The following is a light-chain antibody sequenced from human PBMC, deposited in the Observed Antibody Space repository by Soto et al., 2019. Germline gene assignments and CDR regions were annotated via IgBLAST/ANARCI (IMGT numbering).Light chain of an antibody. CDR2: ATF. J-gene: IGKJ4*01. CDR3: QKYNSAPLT. Sequence: DVQMTQSPSSLSAFVGDRVTITCRASQGIAPYLAWFQQKPGKVPKLLIYATFTLKSGVPSRFSGSGSGTDFTLTINSLQPEDVGTYYCQKYNSAPLTFGGGTKVEIK. V-gene: IGKV1-27*01. CDR1: QGIAPY.